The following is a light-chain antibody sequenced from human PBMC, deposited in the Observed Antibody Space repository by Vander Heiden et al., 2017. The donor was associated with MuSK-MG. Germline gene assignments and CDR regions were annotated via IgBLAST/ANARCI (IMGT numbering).Light chain of an antibody. CDR3: QQDNNHPYT. CDR2: DAS. Sequence: DIQMTQSPSSLSASVGDRVTITCQASQDISNYLNWYQQKPGKAPKLLIYDASNLQTGVPSRFSGSESGTDFTCTISSLQPEDIATYYCQQDNNHPYTFGQGTRLEIK. CDR1: QDISNY. J-gene: IGKJ2*01. V-gene: IGKV1-33*01.